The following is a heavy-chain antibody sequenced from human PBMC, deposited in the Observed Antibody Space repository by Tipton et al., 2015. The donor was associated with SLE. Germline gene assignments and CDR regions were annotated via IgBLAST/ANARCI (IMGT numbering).Heavy chain of an antibody. V-gene: IGHV4-4*08. CDR1: GVSIRSHY. D-gene: IGHD3-10*01. CDR2: IYTRGSI. CDR3: ARDTFYYGSGESDYYMDV. Sequence: LRLSCTVSGVSIRSHYWSWIRQSPGKGLEWIGRIYTRGSIDYNPSLRSRVTISIDTSRNQFSLKLSSVTAADTAVYYCARDTFYYGSGESDYYMDVWGKGTTVTVSS. J-gene: IGHJ6*03.